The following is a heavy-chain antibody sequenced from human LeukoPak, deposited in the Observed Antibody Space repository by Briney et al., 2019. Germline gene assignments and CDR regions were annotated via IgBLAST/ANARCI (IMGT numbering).Heavy chain of an antibody. CDR3: ATYRQVLLPFES. D-gene: IGHD2-8*02. CDR1: GFTFSSDW. CDR2: IKQDGREK. J-gene: IGHJ4*02. Sequence: PGGSLRLSCAASGFTFSSDWMSWVRQAPGKGLEWVANIKQDGREKYYVDSVKGRFTISRDNAKNPLYLQMNSLRAEDTAIYYCATYRQVLLPFESWGQGTLVTVSS. V-gene: IGHV3-7*03.